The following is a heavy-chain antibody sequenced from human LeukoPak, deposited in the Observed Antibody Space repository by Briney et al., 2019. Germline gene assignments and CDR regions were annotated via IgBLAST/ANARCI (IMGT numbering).Heavy chain of an antibody. CDR3: ATAGTGDTDY. CDR2: MNPNSGNT. Sequence: VASVKVSCKASGYTFTGYYMHWVRQAPGQGLEWMGWMNPNSGNTGYAQRFQGRVTMTRNTSISTAYMELSSLRSEDTAVYYCATAGTGDTDYWVQGTLVTVSS. J-gene: IGHJ4*02. D-gene: IGHD7-27*01. V-gene: IGHV1-8*02. CDR1: GYTFTGYY.